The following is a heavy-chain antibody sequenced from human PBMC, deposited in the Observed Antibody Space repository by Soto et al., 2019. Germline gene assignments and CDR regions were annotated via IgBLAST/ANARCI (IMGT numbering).Heavy chain of an antibody. V-gene: IGHV4-34*01. CDR1: GGYFRGSY. D-gene: IGHD6-19*01. CDR3: ARVVGSSGWYYGSFDI. Sequence: PSETLSLTCAGYGGYFRGSYWNWIRQPPGKGLEWIGEINQSGSTNYNPSLKSRVTISVDTSKNQFSLKLSSVTAADSAVYYCARVVGSSGWYYGSFDIWGPGTMVTVSS. CDR2: INQSGST. J-gene: IGHJ3*02.